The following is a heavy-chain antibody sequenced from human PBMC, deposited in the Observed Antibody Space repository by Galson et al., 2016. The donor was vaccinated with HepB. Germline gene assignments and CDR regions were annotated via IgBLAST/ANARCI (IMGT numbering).Heavy chain of an antibody. V-gene: IGHV1-46*01. CDR2: IMPNDGTT. Sequence: SVKASCKASGYTFTTFYVHWVRQAPGQGLEWIGRIMPNDGTTIYAQNFQGRVTVTGDTSTSTVYMELNSLISEDTAVYYCARDGHKWDFDYWGQGSLVTVSS. D-gene: IGHD1-26*01. J-gene: IGHJ4*02. CDR1: GYTFTTFY. CDR3: ARDGHKWDFDY.